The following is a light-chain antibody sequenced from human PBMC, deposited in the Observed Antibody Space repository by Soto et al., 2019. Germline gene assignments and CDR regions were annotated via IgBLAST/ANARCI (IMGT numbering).Light chain of an antibody. Sequence: DIQMTQSPSSLSASVGDRVTITCQASQDISHYLNWYQQKPGKAPKLLIYDVFNLETGVPSRFSGSGSGADLTFTISSLQPEDIATYYCQQYANLPPAFGGGTKVEIK. J-gene: IGKJ4*01. CDR3: QQYANLPPA. CDR1: QDISHY. CDR2: DVF. V-gene: IGKV1-33*01.